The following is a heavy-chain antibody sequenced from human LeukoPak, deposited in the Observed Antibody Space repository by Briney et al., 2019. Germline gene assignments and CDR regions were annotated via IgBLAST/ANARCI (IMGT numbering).Heavy chain of an antibody. CDR1: GFTFSSYA. D-gene: IGHD3-22*01. CDR2: ISGSGGST. Sequence: GGSLRLSCAASGFTFSSYAMSWVRQAPGKGLEWVSAISGSGGSTYYADSVKGRFTISRDNSKNSLYLQMNSLRAEDTALYYCARERAYYYDSSGYFFDYWGQGTLVTVSS. V-gene: IGHV3-23*01. CDR3: ARERAYYYDSSGYFFDY. J-gene: IGHJ4*02.